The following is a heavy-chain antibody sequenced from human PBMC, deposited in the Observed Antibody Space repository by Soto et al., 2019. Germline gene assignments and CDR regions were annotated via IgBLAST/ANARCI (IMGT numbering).Heavy chain of an antibody. CDR3: AMYSSSSWDQYFQH. D-gene: IGHD6-6*01. V-gene: IGHV3-48*01. CDR2: ISTDSRTI. CDR1: GFTFNTYA. Sequence: EVQLEESGGGFVQPGGSLRLSCAASGFTFNTYAMNWVRQAPGKGLEWVSYISTDSRTIYYADAVKGRFTISRDNAKNSLTLQMNSLRAEATAVYYCAMYSSSSWDQYFQHWGRGTLVTASS. J-gene: IGHJ1*01.